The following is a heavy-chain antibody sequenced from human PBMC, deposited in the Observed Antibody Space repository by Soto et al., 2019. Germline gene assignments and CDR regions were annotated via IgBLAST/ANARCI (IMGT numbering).Heavy chain of an antibody. J-gene: IGHJ5*02. CDR1: GYAFLSYG. D-gene: IGHD3-16*02. V-gene: IGHV1-18*01. Sequence: QVQLVQSGAEVKKPGASVKVSCKAYGYAFLSYGISWVRQAPGQGLEWMGWISTYNGNTNYAQNFQGRVTMTTDTFTSTAYMELRSLRSDDTGVYYCARGSGELSLYGWFDPWGHGTPVTVSS. CDR2: ISTYNGNT. CDR3: ARGSGELSLYGWFDP.